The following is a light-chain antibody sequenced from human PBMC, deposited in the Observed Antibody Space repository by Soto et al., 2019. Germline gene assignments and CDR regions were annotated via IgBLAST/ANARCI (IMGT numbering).Light chain of an antibody. J-gene: IGKJ4*01. V-gene: IGKV3-15*01. CDR2: GAS. CDR1: QSVSSY. CDR3: QQYSKWPLT. Sequence: EIVMTQSPATLSVSPGERASLSCRASQSVSSYLAWYQRKPGQAPRLLIYGASTRATGIPARFSGSGSGTEFILTISSLQSEDFAVYYCQQYSKWPLTFGGGTKV.